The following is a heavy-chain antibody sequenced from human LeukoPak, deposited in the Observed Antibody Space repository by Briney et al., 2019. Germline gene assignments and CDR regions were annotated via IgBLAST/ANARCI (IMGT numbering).Heavy chain of an antibody. V-gene: IGHV1-69*06. D-gene: IGHD3-22*01. Sequence: GASVKVSCKASGYTFTSYDINWVRQAPGQGLEWMGGIIPIFGTANYAQKFQGRVTITADKSTSTAYMELSSLRSEDTAVYYCARSNYYDSSGYFPTDYWGQGTLVTVSS. CDR2: IIPIFGTA. J-gene: IGHJ4*02. CDR3: ARSNYYDSSGYFPTDY. CDR1: GYTFTSYD.